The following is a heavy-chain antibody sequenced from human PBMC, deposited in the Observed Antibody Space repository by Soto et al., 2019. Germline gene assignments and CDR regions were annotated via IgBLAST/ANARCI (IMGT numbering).Heavy chain of an antibody. V-gene: IGHV1-3*01. J-gene: IGHJ6*02. D-gene: IGHD3-22*01. CDR2: INAGNGNT. CDR1: GYTFTSYA. CDR3: ARDSAAPYYYDSSGSSYGMDV. Sequence: GASVKVSCKASGYTFTSYAMHWVRQAPGQRLEWMGWINAGNGNTKYSQKFQGRVTITRDTSASTAYMELSSLRSEDTAVYYCARDSAAPYYYDSSGSSYGMDVWGQGTTVTVSS.